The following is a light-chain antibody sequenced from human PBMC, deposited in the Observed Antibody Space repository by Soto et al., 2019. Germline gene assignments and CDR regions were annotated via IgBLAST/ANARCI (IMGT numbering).Light chain of an antibody. J-gene: IGKJ5*01. V-gene: IGKV1-9*01. Sequence: ILLTQSPSSLSASVGDRVTITCRASQGIDTSLARYQQKPGKAPKLLIYAASNFQSGVPSRFSGSGSGTHFTLTISSLQPEDFATYYCQQLHGYPITFGQGTRLEIK. CDR2: AAS. CDR3: QQLHGYPIT. CDR1: QGIDTS.